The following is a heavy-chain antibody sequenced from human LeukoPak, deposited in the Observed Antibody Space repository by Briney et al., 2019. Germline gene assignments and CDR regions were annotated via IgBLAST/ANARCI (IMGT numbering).Heavy chain of an antibody. J-gene: IGHJ4*02. CDR1: GFTFSSYG. Sequence: GGSLRLSCAASGFTFSSYGMSWVRQAPGKGLEWVSTISGSGATTNYADSVKGRFTISRDNAKNSLYLQMNSLRAEDTAVYYCARDAMSSGSLDYWGQGTLVTVSS. V-gene: IGHV3-23*01. CDR2: ISGSGATT. CDR3: ARDAMSSGSLDY. D-gene: IGHD6-19*01.